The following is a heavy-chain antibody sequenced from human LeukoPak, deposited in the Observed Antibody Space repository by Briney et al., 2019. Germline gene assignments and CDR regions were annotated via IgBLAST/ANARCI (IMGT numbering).Heavy chain of an antibody. CDR2: VSYDGTET. V-gene: IGHV3-30*03. J-gene: IGHJ6*04. D-gene: IGHD3-10*01. Sequence: GRSLRLSCAASGFTFRSYGMHWVRQAPGKGLEWVAVVSYDGTETKYADSVKGRLNLSRDNSKNTVYLQMNSLTFEDTAVYYCARSARGVIFDVWGKGTTVIVSS. CDR3: ARSARGVIFDV. CDR1: GFTFRSYG.